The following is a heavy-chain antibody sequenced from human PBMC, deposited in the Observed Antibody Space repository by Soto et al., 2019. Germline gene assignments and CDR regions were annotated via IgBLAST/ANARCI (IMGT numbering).Heavy chain of an antibody. D-gene: IGHD1-26*01. Sequence: SVKVSCKASGGTFSRYAISWVRQAPGQGLEWMGGIIPIFGTANYAQKFQGRVTITADESTSTAYMGLSSLRFEDTAVYYCARAIVGPTTTGWLDPWGQGTLVTVSS. V-gene: IGHV1-69*13. J-gene: IGHJ5*02. CDR2: IIPIFGTA. CDR1: GGTFSRYA. CDR3: ARAIVGPTTTGWLDP.